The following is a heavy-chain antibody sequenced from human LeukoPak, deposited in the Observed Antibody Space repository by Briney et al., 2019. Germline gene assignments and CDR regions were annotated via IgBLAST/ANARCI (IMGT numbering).Heavy chain of an antibody. V-gene: IGHV3-21*01. CDR2: ISVRSNYI. CDR3: VRTGRGYDFWSGSYYYMDV. Sequence: PGGSLRLSCAASGYTFSSYSINWVRQAPGKGLEWVSSISVRSNYIYYADSVRGRFSISRDDARDSLYLQMNSLRAEDTAVYYCVRTGRGYDFWSGSYYYMDVWGKGTTVTVSS. J-gene: IGHJ6*03. D-gene: IGHD3-3*01. CDR1: GYTFSSYS.